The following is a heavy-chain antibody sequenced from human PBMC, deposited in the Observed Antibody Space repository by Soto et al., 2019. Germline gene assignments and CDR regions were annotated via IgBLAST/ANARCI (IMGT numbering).Heavy chain of an antibody. CDR2: INPNSGGT. V-gene: IGHV1-2*04. D-gene: IGHD2-2*01. J-gene: IGHJ6*03. CDR3: ARATLGYCSSTRCQGDYYYYYMDV. Sequence: QVQLVQSGAEVKKPGASVKVSCKASGYTFTGYNMHWVRQAPGQGLEWMGWINPNSGGTNYAQKFQGWVTMTRGTSISPAHMELSRLRSDDTAVYYCARATLGYCSSTRCQGDYYYYYMDVWGKGTTVTVSS. CDR1: GYTFTGYN.